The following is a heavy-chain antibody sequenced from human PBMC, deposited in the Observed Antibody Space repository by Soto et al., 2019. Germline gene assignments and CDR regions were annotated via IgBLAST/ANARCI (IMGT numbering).Heavy chain of an antibody. CDR2: IDPIDSYT. J-gene: IGHJ6*02. Sequence: PGESLKISCKGSGYSFTSYWISWVRQMPGKGLEWMGRIDPIDSYTNYSPSFQGHVTISADKSISTAYLQWSSLKASDTAMYYCARPPLGGNYYYYGMDVWGQGTTVTVSS. D-gene: IGHD1-26*01. CDR1: GYSFTSYW. CDR3: ARPPLGGNYYYYGMDV. V-gene: IGHV5-10-1*01.